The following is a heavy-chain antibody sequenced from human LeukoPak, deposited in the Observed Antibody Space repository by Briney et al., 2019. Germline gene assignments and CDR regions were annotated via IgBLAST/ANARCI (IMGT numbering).Heavy chain of an antibody. CDR2: IYYSGST. D-gene: IGHD3-16*01. J-gene: IGHJ3*02. CDR3: ARHLGAVDAFDI. CDR1: GGSISSSLYY. Sequence: SETLSLTCTVSGGSISSSLYYWGWIRQPPGKGLEWIGSIYYSGSTYYNSSLKSRVTLSIDTSKNQFSLKLSSVTAVDTAVYYCARHLGAVDAFDIWGQGTMVTVSS. V-gene: IGHV4-39*01.